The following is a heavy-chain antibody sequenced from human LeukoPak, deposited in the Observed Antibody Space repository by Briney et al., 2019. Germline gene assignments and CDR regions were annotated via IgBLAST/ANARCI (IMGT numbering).Heavy chain of an antibody. CDR2: IWYDGSNK. CDR1: GFTFSSYG. D-gene: IGHD5-24*01. V-gene: IGHV3-33*01. J-gene: IGHJ1*01. CDR3: ARGDGYNDAEYLKH. Sequence: GGSLRLSCAASGFTFSSYGMHWVRQAPGKGLEWVAVIWYDGSNKYYGDSVKGRFTISRDNSKKTLYLQMNSRRVEDTAVYYCARGDGYNDAEYLKHWGQGTLVTVS.